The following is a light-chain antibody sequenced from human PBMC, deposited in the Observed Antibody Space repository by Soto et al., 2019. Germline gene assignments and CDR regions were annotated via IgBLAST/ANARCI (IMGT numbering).Light chain of an antibody. J-gene: IGLJ2*01. Sequence: QSALTQPASVSGSPGQSITISCTGTSSDVGRYNLVSWYQQHPGKAPKFIIYAVSKRPSGVSNRVSGSKSGNTASLAISGLQAEYEADYYCCSYAESSTLVFGGGTKLTVL. CDR1: SSDVGRYNL. V-gene: IGLV2-23*02. CDR3: CSYAESSTLV. CDR2: AVS.